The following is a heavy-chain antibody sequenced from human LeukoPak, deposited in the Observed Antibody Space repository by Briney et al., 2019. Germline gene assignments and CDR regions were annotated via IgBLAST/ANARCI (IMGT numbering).Heavy chain of an antibody. D-gene: IGHD6-13*01. CDR1: GGTISSYY. Sequence: SETLSRNCTVSGGTISSYYWSWIRQPPGKGLEWIGYIYYSGSTNYNTSLKSRVTISVDTSKNQCSLKLSSVTAADTAVYYCARAIDAELSIAAAADPWGQRTLVTVSS. CDR3: ARAIDAELSIAAAADP. J-gene: IGHJ5*02. V-gene: IGHV4-59*12. CDR2: IYYSGST.